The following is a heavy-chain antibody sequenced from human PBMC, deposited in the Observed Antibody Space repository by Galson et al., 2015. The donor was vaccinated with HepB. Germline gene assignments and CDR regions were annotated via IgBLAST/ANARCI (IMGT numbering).Heavy chain of an antibody. V-gene: IGHV1-2*06. CDR3: ARWNYGGNSPRHFYYYYGMDV. Sequence: SVKVSCKASGYTFTGYYMHWVRQAPGQGLEWMGRINPNSGGTNYAQKFQGRVTMTRDTSISTAYMELSRLRSDDTAVYYCARWNYGGNSPRHFYYYYGMDVWGQGTTVTVSS. CDR1: GYTFTGYY. CDR2: INPNSGGT. D-gene: IGHD4-23*01. J-gene: IGHJ6*02.